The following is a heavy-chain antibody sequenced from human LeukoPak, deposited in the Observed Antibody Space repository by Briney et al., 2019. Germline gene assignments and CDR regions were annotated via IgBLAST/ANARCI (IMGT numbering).Heavy chain of an antibody. D-gene: IGHD1-26*01. CDR2: IYYSGST. Sequence: SETLSLTCTVSGGSISSYYWSWIRQPPGKGLEWIAYIYYSGSTNYNPSLKSRVTISVDTSKNQFSLKLSSVTAADTAVYYCARVGGTRYFDYWGQGTLVTVSS. V-gene: IGHV4-59*01. J-gene: IGHJ4*02. CDR1: GGSISSYY. CDR3: ARVGGTRYFDY.